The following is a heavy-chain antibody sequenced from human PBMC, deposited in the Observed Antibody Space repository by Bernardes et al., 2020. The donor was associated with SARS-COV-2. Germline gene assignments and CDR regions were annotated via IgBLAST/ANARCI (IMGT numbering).Heavy chain of an antibody. CDR1: GFTFDDYA. CDR2: ISWNSGSI. CDR3: AKSGDSSGYADY. D-gene: IGHD3-22*01. Sequence: GGSLRLSCAASGFTFDDYAMHWVRQAPGKGLEWVSGISWNSGSIGYADSVKGRFTISRDNAKNSLYLQMNSLRAEDTALYYCAKSGDSSGYADYWGQGTLVTVT. J-gene: IGHJ4*02. V-gene: IGHV3-9*01.